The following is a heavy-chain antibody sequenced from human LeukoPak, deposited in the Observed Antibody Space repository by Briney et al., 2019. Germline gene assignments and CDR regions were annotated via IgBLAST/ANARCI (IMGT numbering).Heavy chain of an antibody. D-gene: IGHD3-22*01. Sequence: SETLSLTCAVYGGSFSGYSWSWIRQPPGKGLEWIGEINHSGSTNYNPSLKSRVTISVDTSKNQFSLKLSSVTAADTAVYYCATNLPLGKYYYDSSGWNYWGQGTLVTVSS. V-gene: IGHV4-34*01. CDR2: INHSGST. CDR1: GGSFSGYS. CDR3: ATNLPLGKYYYDSSGWNY. J-gene: IGHJ4*02.